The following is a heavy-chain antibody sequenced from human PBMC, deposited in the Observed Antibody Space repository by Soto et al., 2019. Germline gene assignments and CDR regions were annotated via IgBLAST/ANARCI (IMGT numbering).Heavy chain of an antibody. CDR1: VCSISSYY. CDR2: IYYSGST. Sequence: PSETLSLTCTVSVCSISSYYWSWIRQPPGKGLEWIGYIYYSGSTNYNPSLKSRVTISVDTSKNQFSLKLSSVTAADTAVYYCARGRRYCGGDCYPRHFDYWGQGTLVTVSS. J-gene: IGHJ4*02. CDR3: ARGRRYCGGDCYPRHFDY. D-gene: IGHD2-21*02. V-gene: IGHV4-59*01.